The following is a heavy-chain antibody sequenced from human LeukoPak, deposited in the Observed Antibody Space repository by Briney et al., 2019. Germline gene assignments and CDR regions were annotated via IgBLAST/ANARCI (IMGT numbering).Heavy chain of an antibody. D-gene: IGHD2-2*01. CDR3: ARGRYCSSTSCIPGDY. Sequence: ASVKVSCKASGYTFTGYYMHWVRQAPGQGLEWMGWINPNSGGTNYAQKFQGRVTMTRDTSISTAYMELSRLRSDDTAVYHCARGRYCSSTSCIPGDYWGQGTLVTVSS. V-gene: IGHV1-2*02. CDR1: GYTFTGYY. CDR2: INPNSGGT. J-gene: IGHJ4*02.